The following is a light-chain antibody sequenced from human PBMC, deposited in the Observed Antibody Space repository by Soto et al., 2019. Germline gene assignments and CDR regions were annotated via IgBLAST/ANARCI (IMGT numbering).Light chain of an antibody. Sequence: EIVMTQSPVTLSVSPGERATLSCRASQSVSRNLAWYQQRPGQAPRLLIYGASTRATGIPARFSGSGSGTEFTLIISSLQSEDFAVYYCQQYENWPPLTFGGGTKVEIK. CDR3: QQYENWPPLT. V-gene: IGKV3-15*01. J-gene: IGKJ4*01. CDR1: QSVSRN. CDR2: GAS.